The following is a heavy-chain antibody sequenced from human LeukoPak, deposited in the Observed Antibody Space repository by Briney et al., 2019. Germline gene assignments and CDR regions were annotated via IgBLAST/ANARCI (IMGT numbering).Heavy chain of an antibody. CDR1: GFTFSIDG. D-gene: IGHD1-26*01. V-gene: IGHV3-21*01. CDR2: ISPDSNFI. J-gene: IGHJ5*02. Sequence: NPGGSLRLSCAGSGFTFSIDGMNWDRQAPGKGLEWVSSISPDSNFIPQAESVKGRFTISRDNAKNSLYLQMESLRVEDTAVYYCANFQTVGVKPFEHWGQGTLVTVSS. CDR3: ANFQTVGVKPFEH.